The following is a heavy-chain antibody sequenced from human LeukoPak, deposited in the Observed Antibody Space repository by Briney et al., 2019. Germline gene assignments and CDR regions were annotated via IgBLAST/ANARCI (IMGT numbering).Heavy chain of an antibody. CDR1: GFTFSRQA. CDR2: ISGDGADT. D-gene: IGHD1-26*01. V-gene: IGHV3-23*01. J-gene: IGHJ6*03. CDR3: AKERGANGYYYYYMDV. Sequence: PGGSLRLSCAASGFTFSRQAMSWVRQAPGKGLEWVSTISGDGADTYYPDSVKGRLTISRDNSKNTLYLQMNSLRAEDTAVYYCAKERGANGYYYYYMDVWGKGTTVTVSS.